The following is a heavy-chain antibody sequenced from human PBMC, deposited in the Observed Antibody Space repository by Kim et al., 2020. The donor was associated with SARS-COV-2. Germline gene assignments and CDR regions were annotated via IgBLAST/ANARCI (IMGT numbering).Heavy chain of an antibody. CDR1: GFTFSSYA. J-gene: IGHJ4*02. CDR3: AKNLYPLRTRHLVVDY. D-gene: IGHD2-8*02. CDR2: ISGSGGST. Sequence: GGSLRLSCAASGFTFSSYAMSWVRQAPGKGLEWVSAISGSGGSTYYADSVKGRFTISRDNSKNTLYLQMNSLRAEDTAVYYCAKNLYPLRTRHLVVDYWGQGTLVTVSS. V-gene: IGHV3-23*01.